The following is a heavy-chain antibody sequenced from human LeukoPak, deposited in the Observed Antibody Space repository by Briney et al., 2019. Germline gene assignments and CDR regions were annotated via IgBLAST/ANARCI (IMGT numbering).Heavy chain of an antibody. CDR3: ARDRYYDSSGYYYGMDV. CDR1: GYTFTSYG. J-gene: IGHJ6*02. V-gene: IGHV1-18*01. Sequence: ASVKVSCKASGYTFTSYGISWVRQAPGQGLEWMGWISAYNGNTNYAQKLQGRVTMTTDTSTSTAYMELRSLRSDDTAVYYCARDRYYDSSGYYYGMDVWGQGTTVTVSS. CDR2: ISAYNGNT. D-gene: IGHD3-22*01.